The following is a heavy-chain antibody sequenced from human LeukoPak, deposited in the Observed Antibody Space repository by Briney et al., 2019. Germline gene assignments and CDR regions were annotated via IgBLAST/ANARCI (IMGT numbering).Heavy chain of an antibody. CDR2: ISWNSGSI. J-gene: IGHJ3*02. D-gene: IGHD1-1*01. CDR3: AKGTTGTTGRDAFDI. V-gene: IGHV3-9*03. CDR1: GFTFDDYA. Sequence: PGGSLRLSCAASGFTFDDYAMHWVRQAPGKGLEWVSGISWNSGSIGYADSVKGRFTISRDNAKNSLYLQINSLRAEDMALYYCAKGTTGTTGRDAFDIWGQGTMVTVSS.